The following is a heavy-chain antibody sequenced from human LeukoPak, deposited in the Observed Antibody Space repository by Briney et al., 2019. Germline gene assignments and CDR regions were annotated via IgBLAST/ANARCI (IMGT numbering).Heavy chain of an antibody. J-gene: IGHJ1*01. CDR2: ISSSSSTI. Sequence: PGGSLRLSCAASGFTFSSYSMNWVRQAPGKGLEWVSYISSSSSTIYYADSVKGRFTISRDNAKNSLYLQMNSLRDEDTAVYYCAAHDYGGTEYFQHWGQGTLVTVSS. CDR1: GFTFSSYS. V-gene: IGHV3-48*02. CDR3: AAHDYGGTEYFQH. D-gene: IGHD4-23*01.